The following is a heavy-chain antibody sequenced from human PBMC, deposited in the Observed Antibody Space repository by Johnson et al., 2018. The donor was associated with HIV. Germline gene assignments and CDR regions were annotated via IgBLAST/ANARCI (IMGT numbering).Heavy chain of an antibody. V-gene: IGHV3-7*01. CDR3: AKDSTAGMGDAFDI. J-gene: IGHJ3*02. CDR1: GFTFSSYG. Sequence: EVQLVESGGGVVQPGRSLRLSCAASGFTFSSYGMHWVRQAPGKGLEWVANIKQDGSEKYYVDSVKGRFTIFRDNAKNSLYLQMHSLRAEDTAVYYCAKDSTAGMGDAFDIWGQGTTVTVSS. D-gene: IGHD6-13*01. CDR2: IKQDGSEK.